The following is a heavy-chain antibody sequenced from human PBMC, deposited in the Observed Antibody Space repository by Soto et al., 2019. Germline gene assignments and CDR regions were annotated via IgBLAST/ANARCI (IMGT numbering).Heavy chain of an antibody. V-gene: IGHV1-69*12. CDR1: GGTFSSYA. Sequence: QVQLVQSGAEVKKPGSSVKVSCKASGGTFSSYAISWVRQAPGQGLEWMGGIIPILGTANYAQKFQGRVTITANESTSTAYMELSRLRSEDTAVYYCARLPVADLNRGYWGQGTMVTVSS. D-gene: IGHD6-19*01. CDR2: IIPILGTA. CDR3: ARLPVADLNRGY. J-gene: IGHJ4*02.